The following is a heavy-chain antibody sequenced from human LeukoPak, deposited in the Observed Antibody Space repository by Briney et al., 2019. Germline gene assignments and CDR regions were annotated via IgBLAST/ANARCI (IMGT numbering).Heavy chain of an antibody. J-gene: IGHJ4*02. CDR1: GYAFIAYY. D-gene: IGHD1-7*01. V-gene: IGHV1-2*06. CDR2: INPNSGDT. CDR3: ARGAGITGTNWVRLDYFDF. Sequence: ASVKVSCKTSGYAFIAYYIYRVRQAPGQGLEWMGRINPNSGDTNYAQKFQARVTMTRDKSINTAYMGLTSLTSDDRAVYYCARGAGITGTNWVRLDYFDFWGQGTLVTVSS.